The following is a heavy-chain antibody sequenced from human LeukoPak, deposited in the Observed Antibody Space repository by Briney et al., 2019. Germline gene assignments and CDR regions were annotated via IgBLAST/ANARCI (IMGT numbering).Heavy chain of an antibody. V-gene: IGHV3-23*01. CDR3: ANKVVTTYSDSSDI. CDR1: GFTFSNYA. Sequence: GGSLRLSCAASGFTFSNYAMTWVRQAPGKGLEWVSVISGSGSTTYYADSVKGRFTISRDNSKNTLYLQMNSLRAEDTAVYYCANKVVTTYSDSSDIWGQGTMVTVSS. D-gene: IGHD2-21*02. J-gene: IGHJ3*02. CDR2: ISGSGSTT.